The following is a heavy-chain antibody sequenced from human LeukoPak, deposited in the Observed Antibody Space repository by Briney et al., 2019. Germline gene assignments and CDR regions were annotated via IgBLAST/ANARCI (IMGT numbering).Heavy chain of an antibody. J-gene: IGHJ4*02. V-gene: IGHV3-21*01. CDR1: GFTFSSYS. D-gene: IGHD3-16*01. CDR3: ARVESDYVWGSQDY. Sequence: GGSLRLSCAASGFTFSSYSTNWVRQAPGKGLEWVSSISSSSSYIYYADSVKGRFTISRDNAKNSMYLQMNSLRAQDTAVYYCARVESDYVWGSQDYGGQGTLVTVSS. CDR2: ISSSSSYI.